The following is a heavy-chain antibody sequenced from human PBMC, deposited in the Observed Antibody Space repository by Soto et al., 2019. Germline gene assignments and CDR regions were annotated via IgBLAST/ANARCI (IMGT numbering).Heavy chain of an antibody. CDR1: GVSFSGYY. CDR3: ARKVWSIVVVPAATYYFDY. D-gene: IGHD2-2*01. V-gene: IGHV4-34*01. J-gene: IGHJ4*02. CDR2: INHSGST. Sequence: PSETLSLTCAVYGVSFSGYYWSWIRQPPGKGLEWIGEINHSGSTNYNPSLKSRVTISVDTSKNQFSLKLSSVTAADTAVYYCARKVWSIVVVPAATYYFDYWGQGTLVTVSS.